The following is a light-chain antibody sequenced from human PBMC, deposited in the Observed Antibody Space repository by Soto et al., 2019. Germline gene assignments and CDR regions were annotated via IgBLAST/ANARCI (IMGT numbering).Light chain of an antibody. V-gene: IGLV1-47*01. CDR2: KNN. CDR1: SSNIGNFY. J-gene: IGLJ7*01. Sequence: QSVLTQPASASGTPGQRVTISCSGSSSNIGNFYVYWYQQLPGTAPKLLIYKNNQRPLGVPDRFSGSKSGTSASLAISGLRSEDEGDYYCAAGDDSLSGPGVFGGGTQLTVL. CDR3: AAGDDSLSGPGV.